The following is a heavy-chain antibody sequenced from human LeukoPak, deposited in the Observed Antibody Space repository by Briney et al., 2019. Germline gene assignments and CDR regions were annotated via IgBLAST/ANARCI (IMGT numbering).Heavy chain of an antibody. CDR3: ARSWDRNGSYLRDY. Sequence: ASVKVSCKASGYTFTSYAISWVRQAPGQGLEWMGWISAYNGNPNYAQKLQGRVTMTTNTSTSTAYLELRSLRSDDTAVYYCARSWDRNGSYLRDYWGQGTLVTVSS. CDR1: GYTFTSYA. J-gene: IGHJ4*02. V-gene: IGHV1-18*01. D-gene: IGHD1-26*01. CDR2: ISAYNGNP.